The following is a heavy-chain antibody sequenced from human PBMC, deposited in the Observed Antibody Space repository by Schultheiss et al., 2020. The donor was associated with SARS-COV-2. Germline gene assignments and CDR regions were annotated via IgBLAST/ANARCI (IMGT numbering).Heavy chain of an antibody. J-gene: IGHJ4*02. CDR1: GGSISSYY. D-gene: IGHD4-17*01. Sequence: SQTLSLTCTVSGGSISSYYWSWIRQPPGKGLEWIGSIYYSGSTYYNPSLKSRVTISVDTSKNQFSLKLSSVTAADTAVYYCARVTPPRDYHTGFVYWGQGTLVTVSS. CDR2: IYYSGST. CDR3: ARVTPPRDYHTGFVY. V-gene: IGHV4-59*12.